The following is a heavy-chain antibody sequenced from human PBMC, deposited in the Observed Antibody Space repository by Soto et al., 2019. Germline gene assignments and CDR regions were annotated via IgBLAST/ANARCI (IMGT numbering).Heavy chain of an antibody. Sequence: QPGGSLRLSCVASGFTFSSYGMHWVRQAPGKGLEWVAVMYYDGSDEYYADSVKGRFTISRDNSKNTLYLQMNGLRAEDTAIYYCAKDYSSTSYGINYWGQGTLVTVSS. CDR3: AKDYSSTSYGINY. D-gene: IGHD6-19*01. CDR1: GFTFSSYG. CDR2: MYYDGSDE. J-gene: IGHJ4*02. V-gene: IGHV3-33*06.